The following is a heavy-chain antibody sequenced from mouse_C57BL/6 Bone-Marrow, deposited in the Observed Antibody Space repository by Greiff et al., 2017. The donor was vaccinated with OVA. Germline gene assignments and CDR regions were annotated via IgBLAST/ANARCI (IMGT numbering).Heavy chain of an antibody. J-gene: IGHJ1*03. CDR2: ISYDGSN. CDR1: GYSITSGYY. CDR3: ARPLTGKDWYFDV. V-gene: IGHV3-6*01. Sequence: EVKLQESGPGLVKPSQSLSLTCSVTGYSITSGYYWNWIRQFPGNKLEWMGYISYDGSNNSNPSLKNRISITRDTSKNQFFLKLKSVTTEDTATYDCARPLTGKDWYFDVWGTGTTVTVSS. D-gene: IGHD4-1*01.